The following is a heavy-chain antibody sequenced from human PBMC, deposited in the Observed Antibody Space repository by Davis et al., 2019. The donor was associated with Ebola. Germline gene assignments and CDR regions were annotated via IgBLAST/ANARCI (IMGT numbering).Heavy chain of an antibody. CDR1: GGSISSYY. V-gene: IGHV4-59*12. CDR2: IYHSGST. J-gene: IGHJ4*02. Sequence: SETLSLTCTVSGGSISSYYWSWIRQPPGKGLEWIGYIYHSGSTYYNPSLKSRVTISVDRSKNQFSLKLSSVTAADTAVYYCARRVYYGGNYYFDYWGQGTLVTVSS. CDR3: ARRVYYGGNYYFDY. D-gene: IGHD4-23*01.